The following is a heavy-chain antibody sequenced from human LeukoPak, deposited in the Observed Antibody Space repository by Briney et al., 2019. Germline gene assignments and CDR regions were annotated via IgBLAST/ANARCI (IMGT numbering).Heavy chain of an antibody. CDR2: MCYSGST. V-gene: IGHV4-39*01. CDR3: ARHPLTPYGMDV. Sequence: SETLSLTCTVSGGSISSSSYYWAWIRQPPGKGVEWIGSMCYSGSTYYNPSLNSRATISVDTSKTHFSLRLSSVTAADTAVYYCARHPLTPYGMDVWGQGTTVTVSS. CDR1: GGSISSSSYY. J-gene: IGHJ6*02.